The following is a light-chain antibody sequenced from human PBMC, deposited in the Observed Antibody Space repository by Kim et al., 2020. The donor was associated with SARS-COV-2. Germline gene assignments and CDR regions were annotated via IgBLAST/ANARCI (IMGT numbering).Light chain of an antibody. J-gene: IGKJ1*01. CDR2: AAS. V-gene: IGKV1-27*01. CDR3: QKYNSAPWT. Sequence: PSLGDAVTITCRASQGINNYLAWYQQRPGKVPKLLIYAASTLQSGVPSRFSGSGFGTDFTLTISSLQPEDGATYYCQKYNSAPWTFGRGTKVDIK. CDR1: QGINNY.